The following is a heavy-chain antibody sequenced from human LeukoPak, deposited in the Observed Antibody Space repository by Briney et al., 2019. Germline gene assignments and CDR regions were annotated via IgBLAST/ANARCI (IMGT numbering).Heavy chain of an antibody. CDR1: GFTVSSNY. J-gene: IGHJ4*02. CDR2: IYSGGST. CDR3: ARIAPYYYDSSGYYYGGPFDY. D-gene: IGHD3-22*01. V-gene: IGHV3-53*01. Sequence: GGSLRLSCAASGFTVSSNYMSWVRQAPGKGLEWVSVIYSGGSTYYADSVKGRFTISRDNSKNTLYLQMNSLRAEDTAVYYCARIAPYYYDSSGYYYGGPFDYWGQGTLVTVSS.